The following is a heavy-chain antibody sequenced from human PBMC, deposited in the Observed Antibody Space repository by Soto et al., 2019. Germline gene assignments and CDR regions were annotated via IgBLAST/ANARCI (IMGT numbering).Heavy chain of an antibody. CDR2: INHSGST. CDR3: ATGYCSAGNCYGTANFDH. Sequence: TSETLSLTCAVYGGSFSGYYWSWIRQPPGKGLEWIGEINHSGSTNYNPSLKSRVTISEDMSKNQFSLKLSSVTAADTAVYYCATGYCSAGNCYGTANFDHWGQGTLVTVSS. J-gene: IGHJ4*02. V-gene: IGHV4-34*01. CDR1: GGSFSGYY. D-gene: IGHD2-15*01.